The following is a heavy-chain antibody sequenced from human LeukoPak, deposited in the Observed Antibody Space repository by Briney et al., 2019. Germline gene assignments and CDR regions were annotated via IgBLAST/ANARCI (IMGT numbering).Heavy chain of an antibody. CDR2: ISGSVGST. V-gene: IGHV3-23*01. CDR1: GLTFSSYA. D-gene: IGHD2-15*01. CDR3: AKDRSVVAAVYYYYGMDV. Sequence: GGSLRLSCAASGLTFSSYAMSWVRQAPGKGLEWVSAISGSVGSTYYADSVKGRFTISRDNSKNTLYLQMNSLRAEDTAVYYCAKDRSVVAAVYYYYGMDVWGQGTTVTVSS. J-gene: IGHJ6*02.